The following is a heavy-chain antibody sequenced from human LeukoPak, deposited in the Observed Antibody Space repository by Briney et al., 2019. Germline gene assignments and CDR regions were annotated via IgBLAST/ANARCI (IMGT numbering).Heavy chain of an antibody. CDR1: GYTSTGYY. V-gene: IGHV1-2*02. D-gene: IGHD6-13*01. J-gene: IGHJ4*02. CDR2: INPNSGGT. Sequence: ASVKVSCKASGYTSTGYYMHWVRQAPGQGLEWMGWINPNSGGTNYAQKFQGRVTMTRDTSISTAYMELSRLRSDDTAVYYCAREYSSRWGYFDYWGQGTLVTVSS. CDR3: AREYSSRWGYFDY.